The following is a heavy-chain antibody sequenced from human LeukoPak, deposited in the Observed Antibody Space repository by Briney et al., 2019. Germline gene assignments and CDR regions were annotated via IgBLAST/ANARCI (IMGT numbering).Heavy chain of an antibody. Sequence: PSETLSLTCTVSGGSISSSSYYWGWIRQPPGKGLEWIGSIYYSGSTYYNPSLKSRVTISVDTSKNQFSLKLSSVTAADTAVYYCASPGYSSSPVAFDIWGQGTMVTVSS. CDR1: GGSISSSSYY. J-gene: IGHJ3*02. D-gene: IGHD6-13*01. V-gene: IGHV4-39*01. CDR2: IYYSGST. CDR3: ASPGYSSSPVAFDI.